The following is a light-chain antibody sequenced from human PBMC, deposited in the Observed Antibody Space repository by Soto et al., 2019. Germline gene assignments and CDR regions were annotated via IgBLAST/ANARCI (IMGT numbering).Light chain of an antibody. CDR1: QGVSSY. CDR2: DAS. J-gene: IGKJ4*01. Sequence: EIVLTQSPATLSLSPGERATLSCRASQGVSSYLAWHQQTPGQAPRLLIYDASNKATGIPARFSGSGSGTDFTLTISSLEPADFAGYYCHQRSNWTPPPFGGGTKVEIK. V-gene: IGKV3-11*01. CDR3: HQRSNWTPPP.